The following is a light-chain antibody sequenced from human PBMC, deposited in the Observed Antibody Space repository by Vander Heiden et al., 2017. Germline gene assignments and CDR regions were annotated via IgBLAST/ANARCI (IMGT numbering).Light chain of an antibody. V-gene: IGLV1-40*01. CDR2: GNS. Sequence: QSVLTQPPSVSGAPRQRVTISCTGSSPNIGAGYDVHWYQQLPRTAPKLLIYGNSNRPSGVPDRFSGSNSGTSASLTISGLQAEDEAEYYCQSSDSSLSDSWVFGGGTKLTVL. CDR1: SPNIGAGYD. CDR3: QSSDSSLSDSWV. J-gene: IGLJ2*01.